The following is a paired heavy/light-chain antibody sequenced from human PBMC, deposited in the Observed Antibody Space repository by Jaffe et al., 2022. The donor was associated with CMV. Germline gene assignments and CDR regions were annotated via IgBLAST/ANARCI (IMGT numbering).Light chain of an antibody. V-gene: IGKV3-15*01. CDR1: QSVSSN. CDR2: GAS. CDR3: QQYNNWPPRT. Sequence: EIVMTQSPATLSVSPGERATLSCRASQSVSSNLAWYQQKPGQAPRLLIYGASTRATGIPARFSGSGSGTEFTLTISSLQSEDFAVYYCQQYNNWPPRTFGQGTKVEIK. J-gene: IGKJ1*01.
Heavy chain of an antibody. V-gene: IGHV2-26*01. CDR2: IFSNDEK. D-gene: IGHD3-22*01. CDR1: GFSLSNARMG. J-gene: IGHJ3*02. Sequence: QVTLKESGPVLVKPTETLTLTCTVSGFSLSNARMGVSWIRQPPGKALEWLAHIFSNDEKSYSTSLKSRLTISKDTSKSQVVLTMTNMDPVDTATYYCARIETYYYDSSGYPRGAFDIWGQGTMVTVSS. CDR3: ARIETYYYDSSGYPRGAFDI.